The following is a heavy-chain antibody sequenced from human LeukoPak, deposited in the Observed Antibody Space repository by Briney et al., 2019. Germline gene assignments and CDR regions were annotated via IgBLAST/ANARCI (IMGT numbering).Heavy chain of an antibody. CDR2: ISGSGGGT. J-gene: IGHJ2*01. D-gene: IGHD3-9*01. Sequence: GGSLRLSCAASGFTFSSYAMSWVRQAPGKGLEWVSAISGSGGGTYYADSVKGRFTISRDNSKNTLDLQMNSLRVEDTAVYYCAKMADYDILTGPFDLWGRGTLVTVSS. V-gene: IGHV3-23*01. CDR1: GFTFSSYA. CDR3: AKMADYDILTGPFDL.